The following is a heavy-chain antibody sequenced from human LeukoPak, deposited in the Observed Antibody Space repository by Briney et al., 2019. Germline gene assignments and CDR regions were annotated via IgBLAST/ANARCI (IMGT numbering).Heavy chain of an antibody. D-gene: IGHD5-24*01. CDR1: GGSISSYY. Sequence: PSETLSLTCTVSGGSISSYYWSWIRQPPGKGLEWIGYIYYSGYTNYNPSLKSRVTTSVDTSKNQFSLNMGSVTAWDTAVLLFGRESTPADGHRAFDIWGQGTMVTVSS. J-gene: IGHJ3*02. V-gene: IGHV4-59*12. CDR2: IYYSGYT. CDR3: GRESTPADGHRAFDI.